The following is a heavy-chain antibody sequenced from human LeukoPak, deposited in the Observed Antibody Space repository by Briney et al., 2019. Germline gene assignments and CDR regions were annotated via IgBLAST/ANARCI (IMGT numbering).Heavy chain of an antibody. CDR1: GFTFSSYA. Sequence: GGSLRLSCAASGFTFSSYAMTWVRQAPGKGLEWVSLIGSSGDDTFYAGSVKGRFTISRDNSKNTLYLQMNSLRVEDTAVYYCAKVRGGVIAVTFFDYWGQGTLVTVSS. J-gene: IGHJ4*02. CDR2: IGSSGDDT. V-gene: IGHV3-23*01. D-gene: IGHD6-19*01. CDR3: AKVRGGVIAVTFFDY.